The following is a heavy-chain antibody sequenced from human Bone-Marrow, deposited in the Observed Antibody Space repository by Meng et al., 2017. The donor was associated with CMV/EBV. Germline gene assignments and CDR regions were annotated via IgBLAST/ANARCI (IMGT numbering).Heavy chain of an antibody. V-gene: IGHV3-30-3*01. Sequence: GGSLRLSCAASGFTFSSYAMHWVRQAPGKGLEWVAVISYDGSNKYYADSVKGRFTISRDNSKNTLYQQMNSLRAEDTAVYYCARDRSSVVVVAADYYFDYWGQGTLVTVSS. CDR1: GFTFSSYA. D-gene: IGHD2-15*01. CDR3: ARDRSSVVVVAADYYFDY. CDR2: ISYDGSNK. J-gene: IGHJ4*02.